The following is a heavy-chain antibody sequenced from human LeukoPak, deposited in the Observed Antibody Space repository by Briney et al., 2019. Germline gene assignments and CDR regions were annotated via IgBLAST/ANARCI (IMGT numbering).Heavy chain of an antibody. D-gene: IGHD3-22*01. CDR2: IIPILGIA. CDR1: GGTFSSYA. J-gene: IGHJ4*02. CDR3: ARDPGYYDSSGYYYVYYYFDY. V-gene: IGHV1-69*04. Sequence: SVKVSCKASGGTFSSYAISWVRQAPGQGLEWMGRIIPILGIANYAQKFQGRVTITADKSTSTAYMELSSPRSEDTAVYYCARDPGYYDSSGYYYVYYYFDYWGQGTLVTVSS.